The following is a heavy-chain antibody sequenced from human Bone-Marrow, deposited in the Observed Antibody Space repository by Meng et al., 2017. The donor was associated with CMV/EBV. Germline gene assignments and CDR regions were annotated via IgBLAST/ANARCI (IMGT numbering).Heavy chain of an antibody. CDR2: IYSGGST. CDR1: GFTVSSNY. Sequence: GESLKISCAASGFTVSSNYMSWVRQAPGKGLEWGSVIYSGGSTYYADSVKGRITISRDNSKNTPYLQMNSLRAEDTAVYYCAREADGAGYNWFDPWGQGTLVTVSS. J-gene: IGHJ5*02. D-gene: IGHD3-10*01. CDR3: AREADGAGYNWFDP. V-gene: IGHV3-53*01.